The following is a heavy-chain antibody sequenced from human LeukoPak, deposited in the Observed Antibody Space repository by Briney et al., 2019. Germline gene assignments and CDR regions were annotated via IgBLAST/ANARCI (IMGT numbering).Heavy chain of an antibody. D-gene: IGHD5-18*01. CDR2: MYYSGST. CDR3: ARVYSGYSYGYVDY. CDR1: GGSISSSGYY. V-gene: IGHV4-39*07. J-gene: IGHJ4*02. Sequence: PSETLSLTCTVSGGSISSSGYYWGWIRQPPGKGLEWIGSMYYSGSTYHNPSLKSRVTISVDTSKNQFSLKLSSVTAADTAVYYCARVYSGYSYGYVDYWGQGTLVTVSS.